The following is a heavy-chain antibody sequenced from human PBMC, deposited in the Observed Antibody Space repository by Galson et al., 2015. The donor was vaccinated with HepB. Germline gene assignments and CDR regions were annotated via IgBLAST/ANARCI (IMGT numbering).Heavy chain of an antibody. Sequence: SLRLSCAASGFTVSSNYMSWVRQAPGKGLEWVSVIYSGGSTYYADSVKGRFTISRHNFKNTLYLQMNSLRAEDTAVYYCARGPRYYYDSSGPGYFGYWGQGTLVTVSS. CDR2: IYSGGST. CDR3: ARGPRYYYDSSGPGYFGY. CDR1: GFTVSSNY. D-gene: IGHD3-22*01. V-gene: IGHV3-53*04. J-gene: IGHJ4*02.